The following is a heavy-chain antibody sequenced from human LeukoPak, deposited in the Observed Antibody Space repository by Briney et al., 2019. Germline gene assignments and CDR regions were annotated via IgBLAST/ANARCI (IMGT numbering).Heavy chain of an antibody. Sequence: ASVKVSCKVSGYTLTELSMHWVRQAPGKGLEWMGGFDPEDGETIYAQKFQGRVTMTEDTSTDTAYMEQSSLRSEDTAVYYCATLAAAGKYYFDYWGQGTLVTVSS. CDR3: ATLAAAGKYYFDY. V-gene: IGHV1-24*01. J-gene: IGHJ4*02. CDR2: FDPEDGET. CDR1: GYTLTELS. D-gene: IGHD6-13*01.